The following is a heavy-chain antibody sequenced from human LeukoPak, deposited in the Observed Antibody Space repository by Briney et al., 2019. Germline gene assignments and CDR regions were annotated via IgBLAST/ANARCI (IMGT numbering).Heavy chain of an antibody. D-gene: IGHD7-27*01. CDR2: FYSGGST. V-gene: IGHV3-66*01. CDR1: GFTVSDNY. J-gene: IGHJ4*02. Sequence: GGSLRLSCAASGFTVSDNYMSWVRQAPGKGLEWVSVFYSGGSTRYADSVKGRFTISRDSARRSLFLQMNSLRDEDTAVYYCARDIHWAFDYWGQGTLVTVSS. CDR3: ARDIHWAFDY.